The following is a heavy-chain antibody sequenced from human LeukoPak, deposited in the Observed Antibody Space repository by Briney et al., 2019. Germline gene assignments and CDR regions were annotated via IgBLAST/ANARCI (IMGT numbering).Heavy chain of an antibody. Sequence: GGSLRLSCAASGFTFSDYYISWVRQAPGKGLEWVSVIYSGGSTYYADSVKGRFTISRDNSKNTLYLQMNSLRAEDTAVYYCATRIAVAGSDLYGMDVWGQGTTVTVSS. CDR3: ATRIAVAGSDLYGMDV. CDR2: IYSGGST. CDR1: GFTFSDYY. J-gene: IGHJ6*02. V-gene: IGHV3-66*01. D-gene: IGHD6-19*01.